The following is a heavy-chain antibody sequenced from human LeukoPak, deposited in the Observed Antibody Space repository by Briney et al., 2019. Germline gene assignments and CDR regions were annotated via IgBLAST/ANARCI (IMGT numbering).Heavy chain of an antibody. V-gene: IGHV4-61*01. CDR1: GGSVSSGSYY. D-gene: IGHD2-8*01. J-gene: IGHJ6*02. CDR3: ARVRSVYSDV. CDR2: IYYSGST. Sequence: SETLSLTCTVSGGSVSSGSYYWSWIRQPPGKGLEWIGCIYYSGSTNYNPSLKSRVTISVDTSKNQFSLKLSSVTAADTAVYYCARVRSVYSDVWGQGTTVTVSS.